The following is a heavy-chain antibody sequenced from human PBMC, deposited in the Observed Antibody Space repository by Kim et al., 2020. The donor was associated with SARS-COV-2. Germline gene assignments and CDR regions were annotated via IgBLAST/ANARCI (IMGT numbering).Heavy chain of an antibody. CDR1: GYTFTSYY. D-gene: IGHD2-2*01. Sequence: ASVKVSCKASGYTFTSYYMHWVRQAPGQGLEWMGIINPSGGSTSYAQKFQGRVTMTRDTSTSTVYMELSSLRSEDTAVYYCATVHCSSTSCPPSGYYGMDVWGQGTTVTVSS. CDR2: INPSGGST. CDR3: ATVHCSSTSCPPSGYYGMDV. V-gene: IGHV1-46*01. J-gene: IGHJ6*02.